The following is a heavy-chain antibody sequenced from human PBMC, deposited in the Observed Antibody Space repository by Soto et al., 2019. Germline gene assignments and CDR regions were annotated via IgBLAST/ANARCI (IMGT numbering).Heavy chain of an antibody. V-gene: IGHV1-8*01. CDR1: GYTFTSYD. J-gene: IGHJ6*03. CDR2: MNPNSGNT. CDR3: ASSTISDFWSGYYYYYYMDV. Sequence: ASVKVSCKASGYTFTSYDINWVRQATGQGLEWMGWMNPNSGNTGYAQKFQGRVTMTRNTSISTAYMELSSLRSEDTAVYYCASSTISDFWSGYYYYYYMDVWGKGTTVTVSS. D-gene: IGHD3-3*01.